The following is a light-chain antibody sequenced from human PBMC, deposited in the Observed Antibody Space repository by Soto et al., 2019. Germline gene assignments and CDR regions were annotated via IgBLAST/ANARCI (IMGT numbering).Light chain of an antibody. Sequence: IQMTQSPYSLSAAVGDRVTIACRASQNINTYLNWYQQKPGKAPNVLINVASTLRSGVPSRFSGSGSGTDFNLTINSLQPEDFATYFCQQSFTTPLTFGGGTKVDI. J-gene: IGKJ4*01. CDR3: QQSFTTPLT. CDR2: VAS. CDR1: QNINTY. V-gene: IGKV1-39*01.